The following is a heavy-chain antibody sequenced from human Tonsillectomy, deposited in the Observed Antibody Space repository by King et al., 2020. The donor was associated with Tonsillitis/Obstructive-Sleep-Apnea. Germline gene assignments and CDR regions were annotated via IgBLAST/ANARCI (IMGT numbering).Heavy chain of an antibody. V-gene: IGHV3-74*01. CDR1: GFTFINYW. D-gene: IGHD5-12*01. CDR3: SRPGRGYSGYDGGAFDI. Sequence: VQLVESGGGLVQPGGSLRLSCAASGFTFINYWMHWVRQAPGKGLVWVSRINSDRSSTSYADSVKGRFTISRDNAKNTLYLQMNSLRAEDTAVYYCSRPGRGYSGYDGGAFDIWGQGTMVTVSS. CDR2: INSDRSST. J-gene: IGHJ3*02.